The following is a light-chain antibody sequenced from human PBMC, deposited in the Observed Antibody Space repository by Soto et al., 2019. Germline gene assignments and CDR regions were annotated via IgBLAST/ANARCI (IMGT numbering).Light chain of an antibody. CDR2: QDS. J-gene: IGLJ1*01. Sequence: SYELTQPPSVSVSPGQTASITWSGDKVGDKYACWYQQKPGQSPVLVIYQDSKRPSGIPERFSGSNSGNTATLTISGTQAMDEADYYCQAWDSSTAFFGTGTKLTVL. V-gene: IGLV3-1*01. CDR1: KVGDKY. CDR3: QAWDSSTAF.